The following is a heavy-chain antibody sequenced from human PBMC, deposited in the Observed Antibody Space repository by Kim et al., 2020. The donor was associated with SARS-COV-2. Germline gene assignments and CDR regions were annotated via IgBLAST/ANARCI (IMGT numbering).Heavy chain of an antibody. J-gene: IGHJ3*01. CDR3: ARTSIVVLGALGAFDV. D-gene: IGHD2-8*01. Sequence: SQTLSLTCTVSGDSISSGASYWNWIRQHPGKGLEWIGYIYYSGSTYYNPSLKSRVTISLDTSKNQFSLKLSSVTAADTAVYFCARTSIVVLGALGAFDVWGQGTMVTVSS. CDR2: IYYSGST. CDR1: GDSISSGASY. V-gene: IGHV4-31*03.